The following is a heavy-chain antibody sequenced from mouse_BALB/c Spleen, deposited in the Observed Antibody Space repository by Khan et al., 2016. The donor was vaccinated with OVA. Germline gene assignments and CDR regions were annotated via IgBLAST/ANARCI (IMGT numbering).Heavy chain of an antibody. CDR2: INPSTGYT. D-gene: IGHD1-1*01. CDR3: AGRVLRGDFDS. CDR1: GYTFINYW. J-gene: IGHJ2*01. Sequence: QVQLKQSGAELAKPGASVKMSCKASGYTFINYWILWVKQRPGQGLEWIGYINPSTGYTEYNQNFKDKATLTADKSSSTAYMQLSSLTSEDSAVYYCAGRVLRGDFDSWGQGTPLTVSS. V-gene: IGHV1-7*01.